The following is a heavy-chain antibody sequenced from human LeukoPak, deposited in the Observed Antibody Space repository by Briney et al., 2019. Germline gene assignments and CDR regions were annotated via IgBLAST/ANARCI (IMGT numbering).Heavy chain of an antibody. Sequence: PSETLSLTCTISGDSMRNDYWAWIRQPAGKGLEWIGRIHRSAAINHNPSFRGRVTMSVNTSKNQVSLTLSSVTAADTAVYYCARDNAAGYSRGYQHYYYYMDVWGKGTTVTVSS. J-gene: IGHJ6*03. D-gene: IGHD6-25*01. CDR1: GDSMRNDY. V-gene: IGHV4-4*07. CDR3: ARDNAAGYSRGYQHYYYYMDV. CDR2: IHRSAAI.